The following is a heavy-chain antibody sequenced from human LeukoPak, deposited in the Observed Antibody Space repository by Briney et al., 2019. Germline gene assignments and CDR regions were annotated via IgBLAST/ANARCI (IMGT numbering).Heavy chain of an antibody. Sequence: PGGSLRLSCEASGLTFSSYWMHWVRQVPGEGLVWVSRINSDGSSTTYADSVKGRFTISRDNAKNTLNLQMNSLRVEDTAVYYCAREGRVTGYDFDYWGQGTLVTVSS. CDR1: GLTFSSYW. J-gene: IGHJ4*02. D-gene: IGHD5-12*01. V-gene: IGHV3-74*03. CDR2: INSDGSST. CDR3: AREGRVTGYDFDY.